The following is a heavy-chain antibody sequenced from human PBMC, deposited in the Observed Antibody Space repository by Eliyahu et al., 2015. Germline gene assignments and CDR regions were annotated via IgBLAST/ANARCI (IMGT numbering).Heavy chain of an antibody. CDR3: ARLIMVRGVFLDYFDY. CDR2: IYPGDSDT. J-gene: IGHJ4*02. Sequence: EVQLVQSGAEVXKPGGSLXGPLYGFWIPLXPXWIGWVRQMPGKGLEWMGIIYPGDSDTRYSPSFQGQVTISADKSISTAYLQWSSLKASDTAMYYCARLIMVRGVFLDYFDYWGQGTLVTVSS. D-gene: IGHD3-10*01. CDR1: IPLXPXW. V-gene: IGHV5-51*03.